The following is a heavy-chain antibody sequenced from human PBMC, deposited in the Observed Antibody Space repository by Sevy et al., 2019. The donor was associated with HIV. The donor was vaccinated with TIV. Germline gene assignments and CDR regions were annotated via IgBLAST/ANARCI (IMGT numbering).Heavy chain of an antibody. CDR2: IQYDGSNK. Sequence: GGSLRLSCAASGFSYSSYGMHWVRQAPGKGLEWVAYIQYDGSNKDYADTVKGRITISRDKSKNTLDMQMNSLRVEDTAVYYCVKEGGGEGGDHWGQGTLVTVSS. D-gene: IGHD2-21*01. J-gene: IGHJ4*02. V-gene: IGHV3-30*02. CDR3: VKEGGGEGGDH. CDR1: GFSYSSYG.